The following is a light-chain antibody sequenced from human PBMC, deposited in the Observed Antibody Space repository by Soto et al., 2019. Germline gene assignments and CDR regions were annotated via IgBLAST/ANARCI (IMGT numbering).Light chain of an antibody. Sequence: EIVLTQSPGTLSLSPGERATLSCRASQSVSGSYLVWYQQKPGQAPRLLMYGASSRASGIPDRFSGSGSGTDFTLTITRLEPEDFAVYYCQHSWAFGQGTKVEVK. CDR1: QSVSGSY. V-gene: IGKV3-20*01. CDR3: QHSWA. J-gene: IGKJ1*01. CDR2: GAS.